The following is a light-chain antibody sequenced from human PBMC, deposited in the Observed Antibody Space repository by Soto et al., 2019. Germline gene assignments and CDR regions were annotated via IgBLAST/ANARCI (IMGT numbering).Light chain of an antibody. CDR3: QQYYSTPLT. J-gene: IGKJ1*01. CDR1: QSILYTSNNKNY. CDR2: WAS. Sequence: IVMTQSPDALAVSLGERATINCKSSQSILYTSNNKNYLGWYQKKPGQPPKLLIYWASTRESGVPDRFSGSGSGTDFTLTISSLHAEDVAVYYCQQYYSTPLTFGQGTKVEIK. V-gene: IGKV4-1*01.